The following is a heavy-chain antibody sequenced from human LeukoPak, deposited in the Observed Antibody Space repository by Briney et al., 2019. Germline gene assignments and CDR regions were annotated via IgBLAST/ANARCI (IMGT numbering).Heavy chain of an antibody. CDR3: ASGYYDFWSGYGLGA. J-gene: IGHJ5*02. D-gene: IGHD3-3*01. V-gene: IGHV1-69*02. CDR2: IIPILGIA. Sequence: SVKVSCKASGGTFSSYTISWVRQAPGRGLEWMGRIIPILGIANYAQKFQGRVTITADKSTSTAYMELSSLRSEDTAVYYCASGYYDFWSGYGLGAWGQGTPVTVSS. CDR1: GGTFSSYT.